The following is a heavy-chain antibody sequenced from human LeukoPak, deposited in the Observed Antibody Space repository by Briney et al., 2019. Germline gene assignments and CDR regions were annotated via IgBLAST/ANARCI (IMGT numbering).Heavy chain of an antibody. CDR1: GFTFSSYS. V-gene: IGHV3-21*01. CDR3: ARGDPSSSWYFDY. Sequence: GGSLRLSCAASGFTFSSYSMNWVRQAPGKGLEWVSSISSSSSYIYYADSVKGRFTISRDNSKNTLYLQMNSLRAEDTAVYYCARGDPSSSWYFDYWGQGTLVTVSS. CDR2: ISSSSSYI. J-gene: IGHJ4*02. D-gene: IGHD6-13*01.